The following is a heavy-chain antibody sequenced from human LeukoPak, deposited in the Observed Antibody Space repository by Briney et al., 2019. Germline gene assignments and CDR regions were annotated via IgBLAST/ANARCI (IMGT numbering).Heavy chain of an antibody. CDR3: ARPTYYDNSGYYY. J-gene: IGHJ4*02. CDR1: GGSISRSNFY. Sequence: PSETLSLTCTVSGGSISRSNFYWGWIRQPPGKGLERIGSIHYSGSTYYNPSLKSRVTISVDTSKNQFSLKLSSVTAADTAVYYCARPTYYDNSGYYYWGQGTLVTVSS. V-gene: IGHV4-39*01. D-gene: IGHD3-22*01. CDR2: IHYSGST.